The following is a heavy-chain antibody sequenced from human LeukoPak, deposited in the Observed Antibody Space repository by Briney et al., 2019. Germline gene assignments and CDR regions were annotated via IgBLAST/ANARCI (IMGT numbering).Heavy chain of an antibody. D-gene: IGHD2-21*02. CDR1: GSRFTSYW. Sequence: GGPLKISCKGSGSRFTSYWIGGVRKMPGKGLEGMGIIYPGDSDTRYSPSFQGQVTISAEKSIRTAYLQWSSLKASDTAMYYCARRIYCGGDCYYFDYWVQGTLVTVSS. V-gene: IGHV5-51*01. CDR2: IYPGDSDT. J-gene: IGHJ4*02. CDR3: ARRIYCGGDCYYFDY.